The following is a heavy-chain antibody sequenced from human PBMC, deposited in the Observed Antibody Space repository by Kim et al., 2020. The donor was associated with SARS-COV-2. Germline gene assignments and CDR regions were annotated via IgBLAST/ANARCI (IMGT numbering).Heavy chain of an antibody. CDR3: ATALGGDY. Sequence: DGETTYAQKFQGRVTMTEDTSTDTAYMELSSLRSEDTAVYYCATALGGDYWGQGTLVTVSS. CDR2: DGET. J-gene: IGHJ4*02. D-gene: IGHD3-16*01. V-gene: IGHV1-24*01.